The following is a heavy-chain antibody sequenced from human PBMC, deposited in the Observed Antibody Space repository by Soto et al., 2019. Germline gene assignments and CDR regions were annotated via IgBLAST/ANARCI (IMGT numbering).Heavy chain of an antibody. CDR2: INPSGGST. Sequence: QVQLVQSGAEVKKPGASVKVSCKASGYTFTSYYMHWVRQAPGPGLEWMGIINPSGGSTSYAQKFQGRDTMTRDMSTSTVYMELSSLRSEDTAVYYCARGVAVAGTVAGCFDYWGQGTLVTVSS. J-gene: IGHJ4*02. CDR1: GYTFTSYY. D-gene: IGHD6-19*01. CDR3: ARGVAVAGTVAGCFDY. V-gene: IGHV1-46*01.